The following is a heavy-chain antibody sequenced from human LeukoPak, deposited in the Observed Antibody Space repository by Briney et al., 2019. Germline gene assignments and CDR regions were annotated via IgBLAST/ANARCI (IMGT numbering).Heavy chain of an antibody. CDR1: GFTFDDYA. D-gene: IGHD6-13*01. V-gene: IGHV3-9*01. CDR3: AKGGIARQTRPFDY. CDR2: ISWNSGSI. Sequence: PGGSLRLSCAASGFTFDDYAMHRVRQAPGKGLEWVSGISWNSGSIGYAGSVKGRFTISRDNAKNSLYLQMNSLRAEDTALYYCAKGGIARQTRPFDYWGQGTLVTVSS. J-gene: IGHJ4*02.